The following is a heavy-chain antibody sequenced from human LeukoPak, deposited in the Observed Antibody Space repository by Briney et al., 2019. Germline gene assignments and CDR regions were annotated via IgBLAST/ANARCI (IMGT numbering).Heavy chain of an antibody. Sequence: GGSLRLSCAASGFTFSRYAMTWVRQVPGKGLEWVSSISGSGDIIYYADSVKGRFTISRDNSKNTLHVQMNSLRAEDTAVYYCAPSRGLDMIFNDWGQGTLVTVSS. J-gene: IGHJ4*02. CDR1: GFTFSRYA. D-gene: IGHD2-2*03. CDR3: APSRGLDMIFND. V-gene: IGHV3-23*01. CDR2: ISGSGDII.